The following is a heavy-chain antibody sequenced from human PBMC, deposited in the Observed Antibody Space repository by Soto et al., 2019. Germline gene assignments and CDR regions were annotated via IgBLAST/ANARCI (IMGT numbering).Heavy chain of an antibody. J-gene: IGHJ6*02. D-gene: IGHD2-15*01. CDR3: ARDLWGGYCSGGSCYDPRNYYYYGMDV. CDR1: GGSISSYY. Sequence: PSETLSLTCTVSGGSISSYYWSWIRQPAGKGLEWIGRIYTSGSTNYNPSLKSRVTMSVDTSKNQFSLKLSSVTAADTAVYYCARDLWGGYCSGGSCYDPRNYYYYGMDVWGQGTTVTVSS. V-gene: IGHV4-4*07. CDR2: IYTSGST.